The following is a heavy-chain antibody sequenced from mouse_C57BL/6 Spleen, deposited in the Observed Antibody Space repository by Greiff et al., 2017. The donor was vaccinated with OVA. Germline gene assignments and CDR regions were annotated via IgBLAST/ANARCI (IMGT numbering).Heavy chain of an antibody. Sequence: VQLQQSGPELVKPGASVKMSCKAPGYTFTDYNMHWVKQSHGKSLEWIGYINPNNGGTSYNQKFKGKATLTVNKSSSAAYMELRSLTSEDSAVYYCARSPNPDRYDYDAASVWGTGSTVTVSS. CDR1: GYTFTDYN. J-gene: IGHJ1*03. D-gene: IGHD2-4*01. CDR2: INPNNGGT. CDR3: ARSPNPDRYDYDAASV. V-gene: IGHV1-22*01.